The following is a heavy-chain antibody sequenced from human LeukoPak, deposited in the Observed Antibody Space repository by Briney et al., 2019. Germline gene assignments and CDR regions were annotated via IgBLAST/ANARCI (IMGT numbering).Heavy chain of an antibody. Sequence: GGSLRLSCAASGFTFSSYSMNWVRQAPGKGLEWVSHITASGTAMFYADSVKGRFTISRDNAKNSLYLQMNSLRDEDTAVYYCARGGSGYGDYYYFYGMDVWGQGTTVTVSS. CDR3: ARGGSGYGDYYYFYGMDV. CDR1: GFTFSSYS. CDR2: ITASGTAM. J-gene: IGHJ6*02. V-gene: IGHV3-48*02. D-gene: IGHD3-22*01.